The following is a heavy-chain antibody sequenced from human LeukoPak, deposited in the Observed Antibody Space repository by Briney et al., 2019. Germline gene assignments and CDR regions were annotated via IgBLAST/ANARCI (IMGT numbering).Heavy chain of an antibody. V-gene: IGHV3-48*03. Sequence: PGGSLRLSCAASGFTFSSYEMNWVRQAPGKGLEWVSYISSSGSTIYYADSVKGRFTFSRDNAKNSLYLQMNSLRAEDTAVYYCARDEAGNWFDPWGQGTLVTVSS. CDR2: ISSSGSTI. J-gene: IGHJ5*02. D-gene: IGHD6-19*01. CDR1: GFTFSSYE. CDR3: ARDEAGNWFDP.